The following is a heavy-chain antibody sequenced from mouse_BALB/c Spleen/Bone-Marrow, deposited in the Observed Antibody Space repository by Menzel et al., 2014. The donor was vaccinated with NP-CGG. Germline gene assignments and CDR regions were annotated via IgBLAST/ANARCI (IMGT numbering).Heavy chain of an antibody. CDR3: ARGGFDY. V-gene: IGHV1S130*01. CDR1: GYTFTSPW. J-gene: IGHJ2*01. CDR2: IHPNSGNT. Sequence: VQLKQSGSVLVRPGASVKLSCKASGYTFTSPWMHWAKQRPGQGLEWIGEIHPNSGNTNYNEKFKGKATLTVDTSSSTAYVDLSSLTSEDSAVYYCARGGFDYWGQGTTLTVSS.